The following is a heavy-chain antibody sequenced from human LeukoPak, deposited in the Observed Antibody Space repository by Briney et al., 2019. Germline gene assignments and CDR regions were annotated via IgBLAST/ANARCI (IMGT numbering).Heavy chain of an antibody. CDR3: ARVYYGSGSYHLDC. V-gene: IGHV3-7*01. CDR1: GLTFRPYW. CDR2: IKHDGGEK. J-gene: IGHJ4*02. D-gene: IGHD3-10*01. Sequence: GGSLRLSCAASGLTFRPYWMTWVRQAPGKGLEWVANIKHDGGEKVYVDSVKGRFTISTDSAKNSVFLQMDSLRAEDTAVYYCARVYYGSGSYHLDCWGQGTLVTVSS.